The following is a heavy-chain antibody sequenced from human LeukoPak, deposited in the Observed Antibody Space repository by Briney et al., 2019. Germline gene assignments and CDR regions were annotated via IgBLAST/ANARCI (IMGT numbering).Heavy chain of an antibody. J-gene: IGHJ4*02. D-gene: IGHD3-10*01. V-gene: IGHV4-34*01. CDR3: ARDAESYASGSYTPFDY. CDR2: INHSGST. Sequence: SETLSLTCAVYGGSFSGYYWSWIRQPPGKGLEWIGEINHSGSTNYNPSLKSRVTISLDRSKNQFSLKLTSVTAADTAVYFCARDAESYASGSYTPFDYWGQGTLVTVSS. CDR1: GGSFSGYY.